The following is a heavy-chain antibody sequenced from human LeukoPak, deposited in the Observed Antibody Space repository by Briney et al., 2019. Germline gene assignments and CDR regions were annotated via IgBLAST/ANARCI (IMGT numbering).Heavy chain of an antibody. D-gene: IGHD3-3*01. J-gene: IGHJ6*02. CDR3: ASSWYYDFWSGYYGMDV. CDR1: GYTLTSYG. CDR2: ISAYNGNT. V-gene: IGHV1-18*01. Sequence: ASVKVSCKASGYTLTSYGISWVRQAPGQGLEWMGWISAYNGNTNYAQKLQGRVTMTTDTSTSTAYMELRSLRSDDTAVYYCASSWYYDFWSGYYGMDVWGQGTTVTVSS.